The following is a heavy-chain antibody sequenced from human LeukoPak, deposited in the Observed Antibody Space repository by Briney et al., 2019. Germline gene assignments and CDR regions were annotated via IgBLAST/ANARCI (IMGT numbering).Heavy chain of an antibody. J-gene: IGHJ1*01. V-gene: IGHV3-23*01. Sequence: QPGGSLRLSCAASGFTFSSYAMSWVRQAPGKGLEWVSAIGGSGSSTYYADSVKGRFIISRDNSKNTLYLQMNSLRAEDTAIYYCAKELGYCSAGRCEYFQHWGQGTLVTVSS. CDR1: GFTFSSYA. CDR3: AKELGYCSAGRCEYFQH. CDR2: IGGSGSST. D-gene: IGHD2-15*01.